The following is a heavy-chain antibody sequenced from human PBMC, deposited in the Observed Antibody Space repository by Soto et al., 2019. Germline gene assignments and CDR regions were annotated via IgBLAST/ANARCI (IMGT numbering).Heavy chain of an antibody. CDR2: IRSKANSYAT. V-gene: IGHV3-73*01. D-gene: IGHD1-26*01. J-gene: IGHJ4*02. Sequence: GGSLRLSCAASGFTFSGSAMHWVRQASGKGLEWVGRIRSKANSYATAYAASVKGRFTISRDDSKNTAYLQMNSLKTEATAVYYCTRRVFGHRPSIVGATMEDSWGQGTLVTVSS. CDR3: TRRVFGHRPSIVGATMEDS. CDR1: GFTFSGSA.